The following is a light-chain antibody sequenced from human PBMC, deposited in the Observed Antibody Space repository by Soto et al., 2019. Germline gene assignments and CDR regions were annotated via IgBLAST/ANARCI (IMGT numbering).Light chain of an antibody. CDR1: SSDVGTYNL. Sequence: QSALTQPASLSGSPGQSITISCTGTSSDVGTYNLVSWYQQHPGKAPKLMIYEVNKRPSGVSNRFSGSKSGNTASLTISGLQAEDEANYYCCSFERSVTFVFGGGTKLTVL. CDR2: EVN. V-gene: IGLV2-23*02. J-gene: IGLJ2*01. CDR3: CSFERSVTFV.